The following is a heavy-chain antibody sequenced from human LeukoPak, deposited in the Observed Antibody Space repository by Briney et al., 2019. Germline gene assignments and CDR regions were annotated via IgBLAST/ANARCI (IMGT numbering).Heavy chain of an antibody. CDR2: IYTSGST. D-gene: IGHD3-10*01. V-gene: IGHV4-61*02. CDR3: ARDKGGFLYFGEYDP. Sequence: SETLSLTCTVSGASISSGSHHWSWIRQPAGKGLEWIGRIYTSGSTNYNPSLKSRVSISVDMSKNQFSLKLSSVTAADTAVYYCARDKGGFLYFGEYDPWGEGTLVTVSS. CDR1: GASISSGSHH. J-gene: IGHJ5*02.